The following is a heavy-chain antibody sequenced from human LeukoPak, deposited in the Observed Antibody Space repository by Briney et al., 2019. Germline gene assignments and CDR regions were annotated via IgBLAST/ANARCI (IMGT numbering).Heavy chain of an antibody. V-gene: IGHV3-7*01. Sequence: GGSLRLPCAASGFTFSSYGMHWVRQAPGKGLEWVANIKQDGSEKYYVDSVKGRFTISRDNAKNSLYLQMNSLRAEDTAVYYCARAGRGIAARREGYYYYYYMDVWGKGTTVTVSS. J-gene: IGHJ6*03. D-gene: IGHD6-6*01. CDR2: IKQDGSEK. CDR3: ARAGRGIAARREGYYYYYYMDV. CDR1: GFTFSSYG.